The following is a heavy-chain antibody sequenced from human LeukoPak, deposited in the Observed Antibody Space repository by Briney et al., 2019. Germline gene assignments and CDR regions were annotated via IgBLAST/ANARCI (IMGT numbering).Heavy chain of an antibody. V-gene: IGHV3-21*01. Sequence: GGSLRLSCAASGFTFSSYSMNWVRQAPGKGLEWVSSISSSSSYIYYADSVKGRFTISRDNAKNSLYLQMNSLRAEDTAVYYCARAPGLLWFGELLETYYYYYMDVWGKGTTVTVSS. CDR1: GFTFSSYS. D-gene: IGHD3-10*01. J-gene: IGHJ6*03. CDR3: ARAPGLLWFGELLETYYYYYMDV. CDR2: ISSSSSYI.